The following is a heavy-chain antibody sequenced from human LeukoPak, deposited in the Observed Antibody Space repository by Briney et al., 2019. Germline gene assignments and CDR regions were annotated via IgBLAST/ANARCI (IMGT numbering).Heavy chain of an antibody. Sequence: SETLSLTCAVYGGSFSGYYWSWIRQPPGKGLEWIGEINHSGSTNYNPSLKSRVTISVDTSKNQFSLKLSSVTAADTAVYYCARGQWLPVFDFRGQGTLVTVSS. V-gene: IGHV4-34*01. CDR2: INHSGST. D-gene: IGHD3-22*01. CDR3: ARGQWLPVFDF. CDR1: GGSFSGYY. J-gene: IGHJ4*02.